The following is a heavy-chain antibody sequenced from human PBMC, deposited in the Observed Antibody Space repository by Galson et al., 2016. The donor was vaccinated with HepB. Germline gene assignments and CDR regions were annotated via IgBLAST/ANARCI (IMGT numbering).Heavy chain of an antibody. D-gene: IGHD3-16*01. CDR2: ISDDGSKK. V-gene: IGHV3-30*14. Sequence: SLRLSCAASGFSFSTYAMHWVRQAPGKGLEWVALISDDGSKKNDADSVKGRFTISRDNSKSTLYLQMSSLTAEDTAVFYCVKEGGTPVFWWGQGTLVTVSS. CDR3: VKEGGTPVFW. CDR1: GFSFSTYA. J-gene: IGHJ4*02.